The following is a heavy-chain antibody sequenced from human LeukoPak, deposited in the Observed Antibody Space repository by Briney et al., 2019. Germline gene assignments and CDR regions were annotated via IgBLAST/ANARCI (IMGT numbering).Heavy chain of an antibody. CDR3: ARTEYYFDH. Sequence: SETLSLTCPVSSGSISSYYWNWIRQAPGKGLEWIGYIYYSGSSNYNPSFKSRVTMSVDTSKKQFSLRVTSVTAADTAVYYCARTEYYFDHWGQGSLVTVSS. J-gene: IGHJ4*02. V-gene: IGHV4-59*01. CDR2: IYYSGSS. D-gene: IGHD1-14*01. CDR1: SGSISSYY.